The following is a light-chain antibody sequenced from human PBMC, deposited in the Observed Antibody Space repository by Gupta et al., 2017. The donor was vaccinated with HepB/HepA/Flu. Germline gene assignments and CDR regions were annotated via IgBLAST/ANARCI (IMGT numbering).Light chain of an antibody. CDR1: SSNIGSNY. J-gene: IGLJ3*02. CDR2: RNN. CDR3: STWDGSLSGPV. V-gene: IGLV1-47*01. Sequence: QSVLTQPPSASGTPGQRVTISCSGSSSNIGSNYVYWYRQFPGTAPKLLIYRNNQRPSGVPDRFSGSKSGTSASLAISGLRSEDEADYYCSTWDGSLSGPVFGGGTKVTVL.